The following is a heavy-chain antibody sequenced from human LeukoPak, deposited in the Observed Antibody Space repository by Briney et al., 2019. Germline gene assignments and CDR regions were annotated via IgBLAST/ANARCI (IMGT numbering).Heavy chain of an antibody. D-gene: IGHD5-24*01. V-gene: IGHV4-59*08. Sequence: SETLSLTCTVSGGSISSYYWGWIRQPPGKGLEWIGYIYYSGSTNCNPSLKSRVTISVDTSKNQFSLKLSSVTAADTAVYYCASNIVEMATLGAFDIWGQGTMVTVSS. CDR3: ASNIVEMATLGAFDI. CDR2: IYYSGST. CDR1: GGSISSYY. J-gene: IGHJ3*02.